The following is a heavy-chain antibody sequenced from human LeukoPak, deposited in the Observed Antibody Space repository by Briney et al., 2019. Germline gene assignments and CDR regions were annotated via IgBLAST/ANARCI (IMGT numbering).Heavy chain of an antibody. CDR2: INHSGST. Sequence: SETLSLTCAVYGLSFSVYYWSWIRQPPGKVLEWIGEINHSGSTNYNPSLKSRVPISVDPSKNQFSLKLSSVTAADTAVYYCARGREWYGSSDPLLPFDYWGQGTLVTVSS. CDR3: ARGREWYGSSDPLLPFDY. J-gene: IGHJ4*02. D-gene: IGHD3-22*01. CDR1: GLSFSVYY. V-gene: IGHV4-34*01.